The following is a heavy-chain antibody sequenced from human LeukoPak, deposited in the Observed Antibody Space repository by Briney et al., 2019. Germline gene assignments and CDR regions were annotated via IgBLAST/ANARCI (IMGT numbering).Heavy chain of an antibody. D-gene: IGHD6-19*01. CDR2: ISGSGGST. CDR3: AKDLRNSIAVGRGFDY. Sequence: PGGSLRLSCAASGFTFSSYAMSWVRQAPGKGLEWVSAISGSGGSTYYADSVKGRFTISRDNSKNTLYLQMNSLRAEDTAVYYCAKDLRNSIAVGRGFDYWGQGTLVTVSS. V-gene: IGHV3-23*01. J-gene: IGHJ4*02. CDR1: GFTFSSYA.